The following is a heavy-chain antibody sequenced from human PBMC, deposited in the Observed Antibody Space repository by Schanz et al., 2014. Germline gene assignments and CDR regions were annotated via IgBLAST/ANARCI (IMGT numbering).Heavy chain of an antibody. CDR3: ARDHQWLARYYMDV. J-gene: IGHJ6*03. CDR1: GFTFSNHG. V-gene: IGHV3-33*08. D-gene: IGHD6-19*01. CDR2: IWYDGSNE. Sequence: VQLLESGGTVVQPGGSLRLSCAASGFTFSNHGMHWVRQSPGKGLEWVALIWYDGSNEYYADSVKGRFTISRDNPKKTLYLQMNSLRAEDTAVYYCARDHQWLARYYMDVWGKGTTVTVSS.